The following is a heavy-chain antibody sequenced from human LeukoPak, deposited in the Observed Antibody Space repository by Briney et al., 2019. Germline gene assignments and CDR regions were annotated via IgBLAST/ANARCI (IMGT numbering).Heavy chain of an antibody. CDR3: AIENYDSSGYYDY. Sequence: SQTLSLTCTVSGGSISSGDYYWSWIRQPPGKGLEWIGYIYYSGSTYYNPSLKSRVTISVDTSKNQFSLKLSSVTAADTAVYYCAIENYDSSGYYDYWGQGTLVTVSS. CDR2: IYYSGST. CDR1: GGSISSGDYY. D-gene: IGHD3-22*01. V-gene: IGHV4-30-4*08. J-gene: IGHJ4*02.